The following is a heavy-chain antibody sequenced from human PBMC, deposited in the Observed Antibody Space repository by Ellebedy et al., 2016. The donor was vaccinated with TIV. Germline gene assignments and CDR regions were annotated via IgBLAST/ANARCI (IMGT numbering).Heavy chain of an antibody. V-gene: IGHV3-33*01. CDR3: ARSDIGVALLYFDY. J-gene: IGHJ4*02. Sequence: GESLKISCTASGFSFGRYGMHWVRLAPGRGLEWMAMIDSSGVNRLYGESVKGRFTISRDNSKNTLSLQMNSLTAEDTGAYFCARSDIGVALLYFDYWGQGIQVTVSS. D-gene: IGHD3-10*01. CDR1: GFSFGRYG. CDR2: IDSSGVNR.